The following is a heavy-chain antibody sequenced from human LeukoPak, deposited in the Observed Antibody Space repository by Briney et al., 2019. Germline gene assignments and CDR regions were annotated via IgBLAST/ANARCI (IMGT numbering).Heavy chain of an antibody. CDR2: MNVNSGNT. D-gene: IGHD3-10*01. CDR3: ARGHSASKWFDP. Sequence: VASVKVSCKASGYTFTSYDINWVRQATGQGLEWMGWMNVNSGNTGYAKKFQGRVTITRNTSISTAYMELSSLRSEDTAVYYSARGHSASKWFDPWGQGTLVTASS. CDR1: GYTFTSYD. V-gene: IGHV1-8*03. J-gene: IGHJ5*02.